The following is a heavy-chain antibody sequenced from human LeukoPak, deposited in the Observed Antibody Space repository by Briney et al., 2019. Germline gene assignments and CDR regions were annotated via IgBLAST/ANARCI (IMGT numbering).Heavy chain of an antibody. J-gene: IGHJ4*02. Sequence: SVKVSCKASGYTFTSYGISWVRQAPGQGLEWMGGIIPIFGTANYAQKFRGRVTITADKSTRTAYMELSSLRSEDTAVYYCARGNDSRDPPHFDYWGQGTLVTVSS. CDR2: IIPIFGTA. V-gene: IGHV1-69*06. CDR3: ARGNDSRDPPHFDY. CDR1: GYTFTSYG. D-gene: IGHD3-16*01.